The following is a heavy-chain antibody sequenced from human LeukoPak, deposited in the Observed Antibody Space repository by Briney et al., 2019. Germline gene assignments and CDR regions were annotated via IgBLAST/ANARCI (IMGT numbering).Heavy chain of an antibody. CDR3: AKDPAVSTDY. D-gene: IGHD4-17*01. J-gene: IGHJ4*02. CDR1: GFTFSSYG. Sequence: GGSLRLSCAASGFTFSSYGMHWVRQAPGKGLEWVAFIRYDGSNKYYADSVKGRFTISRGNSKNTLYLQMNSLRAEDTAVYYCAKDPAVSTDYWGQGTLVTVSS. V-gene: IGHV3-30*02. CDR2: IRYDGSNK.